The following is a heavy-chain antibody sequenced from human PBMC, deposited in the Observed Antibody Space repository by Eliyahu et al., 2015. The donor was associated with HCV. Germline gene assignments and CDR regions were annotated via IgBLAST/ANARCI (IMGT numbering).Heavy chain of an antibody. Sequence: QLQLQDSGPRLVKPSETLSLTCTVSGDSIIRNNYFWGWIRQSPGKRLEWIGIIYYSGTTYYNPSHKNRVTISVDTSNKQFSLKLSSVTAADTGVFYCVRFNDDGDYFDYWGQGSLVTVSS. J-gene: IGHJ4*02. CDR1: GDSIIRNNYF. V-gene: IGHV4-39*01. CDR3: VRFNDDGDYFDY. CDR2: IYYSGTT. D-gene: IGHD4-17*01.